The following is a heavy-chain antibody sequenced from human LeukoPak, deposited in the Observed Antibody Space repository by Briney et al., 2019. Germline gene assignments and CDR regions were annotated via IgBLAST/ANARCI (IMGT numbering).Heavy chain of an antibody. J-gene: IGHJ5*02. CDR2: IYYSGST. CDR1: GGSISSGGYY. D-gene: IGHD6-13*01. Sequence: PSETLSLTCTVSGGSISSGGYYWSWIRQHPGKGLEWIGYIYYSGSTYYNPSLKSRVTISVDTSKNQFSLKLSSVTAADTAVYYCARDGQYSSSWYPGNWFDPWGQGTLVTVSS. V-gene: IGHV4-31*03. CDR3: ARDGQYSSSWYPGNWFDP.